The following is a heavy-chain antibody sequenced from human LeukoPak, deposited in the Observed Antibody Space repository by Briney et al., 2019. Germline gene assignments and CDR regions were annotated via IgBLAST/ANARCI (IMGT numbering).Heavy chain of an antibody. CDR3: TRAKRAGYSGYS. J-gene: IGHJ4*02. CDR1: GFSLSSSS. D-gene: IGHD5-12*01. CDR2: ISSSSSHI. V-gene: IGHV3-21*04. Sequence: GGSLRLSCAASGFSLSSSSMNWVRQAPGKGLEWVSSISSSSSHIYYADSVKGRFTISRDVAKNSLYLQMNRLRSDDTAVYYCTRAKRAGYSGYSWGQGTLVTVSS.